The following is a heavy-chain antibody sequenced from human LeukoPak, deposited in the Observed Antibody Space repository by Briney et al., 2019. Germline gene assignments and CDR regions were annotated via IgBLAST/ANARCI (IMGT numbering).Heavy chain of an antibody. Sequence: SETLSLTCAVSGGSISSYYWSWIRRPPPERVEGSGDIYYGGSTNYNPSLKSRVTISVDTSKNQFSLKLSSVTAAGTAVYYCARGLGGNYYDSSGFDYWGQGTLVTVSS. CDR1: GGSISSYY. CDR2: IYYGGST. J-gene: IGHJ4*02. V-gene: IGHV4-59*01. D-gene: IGHD3-22*01. CDR3: ARGLGGNYYDSSGFDY.